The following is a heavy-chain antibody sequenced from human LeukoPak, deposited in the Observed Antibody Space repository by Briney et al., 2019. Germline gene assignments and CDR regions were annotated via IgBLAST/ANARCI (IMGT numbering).Heavy chain of an antibody. CDR1: GFSFRSYW. V-gene: IGHV3-7*01. CDR3: AKGAVVVPAPFDY. D-gene: IGHD2-2*01. CDR2: IKEDGSER. Sequence: PGGSLRLSCTASGFSFRSYWISWVRQAPGKGLEWVANIKEDGSERDYMDSVKGRFTISRDNAENSLYLQMNSLRAEDTAVYYCAKGAVVVPAPFDYWGQGTLVTVSS. J-gene: IGHJ4*02.